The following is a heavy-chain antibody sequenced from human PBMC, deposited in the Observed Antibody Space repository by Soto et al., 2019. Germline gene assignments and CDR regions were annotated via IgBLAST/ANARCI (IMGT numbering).Heavy chain of an antibody. Sequence: GGSLRLSCAASGFTFSSYSMNWVRQAPGKGLEWVSSISSSSSYIYYADSVKGRFTISRDNAKNSLYLQMNSLRAEDTAVYYCARGMITFGGEKRDYFDYWGQGTLVTVSS. CDR2: ISSSSSYI. J-gene: IGHJ4*02. V-gene: IGHV3-21*01. CDR1: GFTFSSYS. D-gene: IGHD3-16*01. CDR3: ARGMITFGGEKRDYFDY.